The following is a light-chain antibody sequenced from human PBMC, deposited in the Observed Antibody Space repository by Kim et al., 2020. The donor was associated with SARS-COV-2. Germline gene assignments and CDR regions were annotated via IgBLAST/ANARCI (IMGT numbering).Light chain of an antibody. Sequence: ETVKTQSPATLSVSPGERATLSCRASQSVSRNVAWYQQKPGQAPRLLMSDASTRVTGIPARFSGSGSGTEYTLTISSLQSEDFAVYYCQQYDKWPFTFGGGTKVEIK. J-gene: IGKJ4*01. CDR1: QSVSRN. V-gene: IGKV3-15*01. CDR3: QQYDKWPFT. CDR2: DAS.